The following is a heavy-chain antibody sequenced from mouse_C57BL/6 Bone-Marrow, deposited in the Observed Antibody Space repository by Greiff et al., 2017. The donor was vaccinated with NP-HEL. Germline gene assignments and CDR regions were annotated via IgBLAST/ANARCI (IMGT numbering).Heavy chain of an antibody. CDR2: ISNLAYSI. Sequence: EVQGVESGGGLVQPGGSLKLSCAASGFTFSDYGMAWVRQAPRKGPEWVAFISNLAYSIYYADTVTGRFTISRENAKNTLYLEMSSLRSEDTAMYYCARHGYDGWYFDVWGTGTTVTVSS. CDR3: ARHGYDGWYFDV. J-gene: IGHJ1*03. CDR1: GFTFSDYG. V-gene: IGHV5-15*01. D-gene: IGHD2-2*01.